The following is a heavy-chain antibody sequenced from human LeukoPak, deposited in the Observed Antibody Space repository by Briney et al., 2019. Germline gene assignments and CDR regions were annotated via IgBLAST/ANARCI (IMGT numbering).Heavy chain of an antibody. V-gene: IGHV1-18*01. CDR1: GYTFTSYG. J-gene: IGHJ4*02. CDR2: ISAYNGNT. D-gene: IGHD5-12*01. Sequence: ASVKVSCKASGYTFTSYGISWVRQAPGQGLEWMGWISAYNGNTNYAQKLQGRVTMTTDTSTSTAYMELSRLRSDDTAVYYCAKNPYEYYFDYWGQGTLVTVSS. CDR3: AKNPYEYYFDY.